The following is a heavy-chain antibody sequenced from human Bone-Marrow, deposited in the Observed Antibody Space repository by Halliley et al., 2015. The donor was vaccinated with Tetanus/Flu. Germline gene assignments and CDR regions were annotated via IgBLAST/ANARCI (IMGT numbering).Heavy chain of an antibody. CDR2: IYHTGST. CDR3: ARSRAVAGDALDI. D-gene: IGHD6-19*01. J-gene: IGHJ3*02. V-gene: IGHV4-4*02. CDR1: GGSISSSNW. Sequence: TLSLTCAVSGGSISSSNWWSWVRQPPGKGLEWIGEIYHTGSTNFNSSLMSRVTISVDRSKNQFSLRVTSVTAADTAVYYCARSRAVAGDALDIWGQGTMVTVSS.